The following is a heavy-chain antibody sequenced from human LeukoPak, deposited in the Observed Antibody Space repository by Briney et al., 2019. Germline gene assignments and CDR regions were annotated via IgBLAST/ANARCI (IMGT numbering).Heavy chain of an antibody. D-gene: IGHD3-3*01. V-gene: IGHV4-34*01. CDR2: INHSGST. CDR3: ARVDKSYYDFWSGYSHFDY. J-gene: IGHJ4*02. CDR1: GGSFGGYY. Sequence: SETLSLTCAAYGGSFGGYYWSWIRQPPGKGLEWIGEINHSGSTNYNPSLKSRVTISVDTSKNQFSLKLSSVTAADTAVYYCARVDKSYYDFWSGYSHFDYWGQGTLVTVSS.